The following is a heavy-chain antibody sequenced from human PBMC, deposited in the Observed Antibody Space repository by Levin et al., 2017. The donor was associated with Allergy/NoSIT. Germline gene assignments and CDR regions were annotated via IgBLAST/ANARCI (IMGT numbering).Heavy chain of an antibody. Sequence: GGSLRLSCAASGFTFSSYGMHWVRQAPGKGLEWVAVIWYDGSNKYYADSVKGRFTISRDNSKNTLYLQMNSLRAEDTAVYYCARDGGYSGSYYEGCYFDYWGQGTLVTVSS. D-gene: IGHD1-26*01. CDR3: ARDGGYSGSYYEGCYFDY. CDR1: GFTFSSYG. J-gene: IGHJ4*02. CDR2: IWYDGSNK. V-gene: IGHV3-33*01.